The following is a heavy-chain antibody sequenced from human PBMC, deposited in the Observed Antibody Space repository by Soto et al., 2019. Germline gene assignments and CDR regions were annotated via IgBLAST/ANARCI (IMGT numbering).Heavy chain of an antibody. CDR3: ARGRDNWNSDAFDI. D-gene: IGHD1-7*01. CDR2: MNPNSGNT. V-gene: IGHV1-8*01. J-gene: IGHJ3*02. CDR1: GYTVTSYD. Sequence: ASVKVSCKVSGYTVTSYDINWVRQDTGQGLEWMGWMNPNSGNTGYAQKFQGRVTMTRNTSISTAYMELGSLRSEDTAVYYCARGRDNWNSDAFDILGQGTMITDSS.